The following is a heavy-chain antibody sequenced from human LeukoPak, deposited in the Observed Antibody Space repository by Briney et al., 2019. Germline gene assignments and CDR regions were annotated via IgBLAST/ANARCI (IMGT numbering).Heavy chain of an antibody. CDR3: ATDRGDYSAFDI. CDR1: GYTLTELS. V-gene: IGHV1-24*01. J-gene: IGHJ3*02. CDR2: FDPEDGET. D-gene: IGHD4-17*01. Sequence: GASVKVSCKVSGYTLTELSMHWGRQAPGKGLEWMGGFDPEDGETSYAQKFQGRVTMTEDTSTDTAYMELSSLRSEDTAVYYCATDRGDYSAFDIWGQGTMVTVSS.